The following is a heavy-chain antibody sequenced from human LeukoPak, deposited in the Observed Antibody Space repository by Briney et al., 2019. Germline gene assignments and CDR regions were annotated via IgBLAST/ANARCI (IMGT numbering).Heavy chain of an antibody. D-gene: IGHD1-7*01. V-gene: IGHV4-31*03. Sequence: SETLSLTCTVSGDSIRGADFYWSWIRQHRGKGLEWIGYIYYSGSSYYNPSLKSRASISVDTSKNDFSLKLASVTAADTAVYFCARVELRRGLRWFDPWGQGTLVTVSS. CDR1: GDSIRGADFY. CDR3: ARVELRRGLRWFDP. J-gene: IGHJ5*02. CDR2: IYYSGSS.